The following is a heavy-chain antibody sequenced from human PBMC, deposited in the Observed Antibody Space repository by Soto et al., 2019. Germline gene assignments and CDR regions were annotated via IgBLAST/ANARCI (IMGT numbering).Heavy chain of an antibody. J-gene: IGHJ6*02. CDR2: ISAYNGNT. CDR3: AREGDSSSWYDYYYGRDV. Sequence: ASVKVSCKASGYTFTSYGISWVRQAPGQGLEWMGWISAYNGNTNYAQKLQGRVTMTTDTSTSTAYMELRSLRSDDTAVYYCAREGDSSSWYDYYYGRDVWGQGSTVTACS. D-gene: IGHD6-13*01. V-gene: IGHV1-18*04. CDR1: GYTFTSYG.